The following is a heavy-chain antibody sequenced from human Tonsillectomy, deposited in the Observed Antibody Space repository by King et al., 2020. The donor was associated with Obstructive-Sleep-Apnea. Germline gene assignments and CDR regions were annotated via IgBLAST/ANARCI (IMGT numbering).Heavy chain of an antibody. V-gene: IGHV3-23*04. CDR2: ISGSGSST. J-gene: IGHJ4*02. D-gene: IGHD6-13*01. CDR3: AKETDTYSSSWRPIDY. CDR1: GFTFSNYA. Sequence: EVQLVESGGGLVQPGGSLRVSCGASGFTFSNYAMSWVRQAPGKGLEWVSVISGSGSSTYYADSVKGRFTISRDNSKNTMSLQMNSLRAEDTAVYYCAKETDTYSSSWRPIDYWGQGTLVTVSS.